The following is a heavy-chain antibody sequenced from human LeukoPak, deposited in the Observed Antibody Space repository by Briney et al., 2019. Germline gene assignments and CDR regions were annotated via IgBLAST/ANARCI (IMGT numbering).Heavy chain of an antibody. CDR2: IGGSGSKT. V-gene: IGHV3-23*01. J-gene: IGHJ5*02. Sequence: GGSLRLSCAASGFTFSNYALSWVRQAPGKGLEWVSTIGGSGSKTFYADSVKGRFIISRDNSKNTVYLQMNSLRAEDTAVYYCANPFGGSSWGQGTLVTVS. D-gene: IGHD3-16*01. CDR1: GFTFSNYA. CDR3: ANPFGGSS.